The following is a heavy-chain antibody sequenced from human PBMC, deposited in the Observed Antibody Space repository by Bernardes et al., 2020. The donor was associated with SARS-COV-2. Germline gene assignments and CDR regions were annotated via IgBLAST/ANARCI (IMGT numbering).Heavy chain of an antibody. Sequence: TLSLTCTVSGGSISPYYWGWIRQPPGKGLEWVAYIYYTGTTHYSPSLKGRVTMSLDTSRNQFSLRLSSVTAADTAVYYCARYSGGWSYYFDYWGQGTLVTVSS. V-gene: IGHV4-59*01. CDR2: IYYTGTT. CDR1: GGSISPYY. D-gene: IGHD6-19*01. J-gene: IGHJ4*02. CDR3: ARYSGGWSYYFDY.